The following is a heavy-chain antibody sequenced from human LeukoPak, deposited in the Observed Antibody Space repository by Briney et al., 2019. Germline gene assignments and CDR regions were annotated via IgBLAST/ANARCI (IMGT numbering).Heavy chain of an antibody. CDR2: INHSGST. J-gene: IGHJ1*01. V-gene: IGHV4-34*01. Sequence: PSETLSLTCAVYGGSFSGYYWSWIRQPPGKGLEWIGEINHSGSTNYNPSLKSRVTISVDTSKNQLSLKLSSVTAADTAVYYCARTYGSGSQRGYFQHWGQGTLVTVSS. D-gene: IGHD3-10*01. CDR1: GGSFSGYY. CDR3: ARTYGSGSQRGYFQH.